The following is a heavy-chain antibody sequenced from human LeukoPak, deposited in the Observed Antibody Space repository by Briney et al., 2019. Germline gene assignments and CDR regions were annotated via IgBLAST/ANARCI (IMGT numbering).Heavy chain of an antibody. CDR1: GFTFSNYA. J-gene: IGHJ4*02. CDR2: IVASGIST. V-gene: IGHV3-23*01. D-gene: IGHD3-10*01. Sequence: PGGSLRLSFVASGFTFSNYAMSWDRQATGKGLEWVSAIVASGISTFYADSVKGRFTISRDNSKNTLYLQMNSLRAEDTAVYYCAKRNPVSVPDYWGQGTLVTVSS. CDR3: AKRNPVSVPDY.